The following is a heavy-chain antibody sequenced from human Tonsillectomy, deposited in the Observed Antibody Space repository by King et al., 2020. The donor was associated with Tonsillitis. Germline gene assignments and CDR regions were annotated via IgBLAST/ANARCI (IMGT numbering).Heavy chain of an antibody. Sequence: DVQLVESGGGFVQPGGSLRLSCVASGLDVGSNYMSWVRQPPGKGLEWVALIYIGCTTKYADSVKGRFTIFRDNVKNTLSLQMDSLTGEDTALYYCARVGFEPGFEVDDHWGQGTLVTVSS. CDR3: ARVGFEPGFEVDDH. CDR2: IYIGCTT. CDR1: GLDVGSNY. D-gene: IGHD3-3*01. V-gene: IGHV3-66*01. J-gene: IGHJ5*02.